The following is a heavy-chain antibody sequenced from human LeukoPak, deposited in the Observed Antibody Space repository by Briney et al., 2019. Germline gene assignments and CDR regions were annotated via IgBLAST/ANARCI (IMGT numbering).Heavy chain of an antibody. CDR1: GGSISSSSYY. CDR3: ARLYDSSGYYQYYFDY. J-gene: IGHJ4*02. D-gene: IGHD3-22*01. CDR2: IYYSGST. V-gene: IGHV4-39*07. Sequence: SETLSLTCTVSGGSISSSSYYWGRIRQPPGKGLEWIGSIYYSGSTYYNPSLKSRVTISVDTSKNQFSLKLSSVTAADTAVYYCARLYDSSGYYQYYFDYWGQGTLVTVSS.